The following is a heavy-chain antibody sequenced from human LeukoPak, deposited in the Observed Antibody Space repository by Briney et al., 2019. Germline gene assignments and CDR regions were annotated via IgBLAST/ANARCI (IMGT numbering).Heavy chain of an antibody. CDR1: GFTLSTYW. D-gene: IGHD2-21*02. CDR3: ARAPLIVVVTFDY. V-gene: IGHV3-30-3*01. CDR2: ISYDGSNK. J-gene: IGHJ4*02. Sequence: GGSLRLSCAASGFTLSTYWMSWVRQAPGKGLEWVAVISYDGSNKYYADSVKGRFTISRDNSKNTLYLQMNSLRAEDTAVYYCARAPLIVVVTFDYWGQGTLVTVSS.